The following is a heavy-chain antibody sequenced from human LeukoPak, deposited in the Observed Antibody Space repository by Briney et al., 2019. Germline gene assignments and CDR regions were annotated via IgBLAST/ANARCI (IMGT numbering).Heavy chain of an antibody. CDR3: ARDQRYSYGYTYWYFDL. V-gene: IGHV4-59*01. Sequence: SETLSLTCTVSGGSISSYYWSWIRQPPGKGLEWIGYIYYSGSTNYNPSLKSRVTISVDTSKNQFSLKLSSVTAADTAVYYCARDQRYSYGYTYWYFDLWGRGTLVTVSS. D-gene: IGHD5-18*01. CDR1: GGSISSYY. J-gene: IGHJ2*01. CDR2: IYYSGST.